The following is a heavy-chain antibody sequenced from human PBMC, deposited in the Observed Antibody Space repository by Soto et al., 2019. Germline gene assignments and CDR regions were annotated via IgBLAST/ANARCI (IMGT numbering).Heavy chain of an antibody. CDR1: GFTFSDYY. V-gene: IGHV3-11*05. CDR3: SRPWYSSSWDV. D-gene: IGHD6-13*01. Sequence: QVQLVESGGGLVKPGGSLRLSCAASGFTFSDYYMSWIRQATGKGLECMSYISTSSSYTNYADSVKGRFTISRDNAQNSLYLQMSSLRAEDNAVYYCSRPWYSSSWDVWGQGTVVTVSS. CDR2: ISTSSSYT. J-gene: IGHJ3*01.